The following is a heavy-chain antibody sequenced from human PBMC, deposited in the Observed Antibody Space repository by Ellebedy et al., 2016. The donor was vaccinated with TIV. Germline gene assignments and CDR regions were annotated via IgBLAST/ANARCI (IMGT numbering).Heavy chain of an antibody. D-gene: IGHD3-22*01. J-gene: IGHJ4*02. Sequence: MPGGSLRLSCTVSGGSISSYYWSWIRQPPGKGLEWIGYIYYSGSTNYNPSLKSRVTISVDTSKNQFSLKLSSVTAADTAVYYCARGPFYYDSSGYDYGNDYWGQGTLVTVSS. V-gene: IGHV4-59*01. CDR3: ARGPFYYDSSGYDYGNDY. CDR1: GGSISSYY. CDR2: IYYSGST.